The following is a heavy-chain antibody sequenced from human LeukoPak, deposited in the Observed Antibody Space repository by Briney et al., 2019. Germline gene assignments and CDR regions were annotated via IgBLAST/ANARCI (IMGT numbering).Heavy chain of an antibody. J-gene: IGHJ4*02. CDR1: GFTFSSYA. D-gene: IGHD6-19*01. CDR3: ARDRQWLAPFDY. V-gene: IGHV3-30-3*01. Sequence: GRSLRLSCAASGFTFSSYAMHWVRQAPGKGLEWVAVISYDGSNKYYADSVKGRFTISRDNSKNTPYLQMNSLRAEDTAVYYCARDRQWLAPFDYWGQGTLVTVSS. CDR2: ISYDGSNK.